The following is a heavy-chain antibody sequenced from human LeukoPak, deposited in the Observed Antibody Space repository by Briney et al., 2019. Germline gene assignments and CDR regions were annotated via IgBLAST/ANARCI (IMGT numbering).Heavy chain of an antibody. J-gene: IGHJ4*02. CDR1: GGSIRSGDYY. D-gene: IGHD6-13*01. CDR2: IYYSGST. V-gene: IGHV4-30-4*08. CDR3: ARSRGSSSWFDY. Sequence: PSQTLSLTCTVSGGSIRSGDYYWTWIRQPPGKGLEWIGYIYYSGSTYYNPSLKSRVNISVDTSKNQFSLKLSSVTAADTAVYYCARSRGSSSWFDYWGQGTLVTVSS.